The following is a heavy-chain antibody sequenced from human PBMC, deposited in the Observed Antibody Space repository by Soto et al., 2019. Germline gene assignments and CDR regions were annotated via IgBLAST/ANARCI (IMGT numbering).Heavy chain of an antibody. Sequence: SETLSLTCNVSNSPISDFYWSWFRQPPGQGLEWVGYIYYTGTTTYNPSLRSRVDISIDASKSQFSLDLRSVTAADTAVYYCARLGGYYQAFDSWGHGALVTSP. V-gene: IGHV4-59*08. D-gene: IGHD3-22*01. CDR1: NSPISDFY. CDR3: ARLGGYYQAFDS. CDR2: IYYTGTT. J-gene: IGHJ4*01.